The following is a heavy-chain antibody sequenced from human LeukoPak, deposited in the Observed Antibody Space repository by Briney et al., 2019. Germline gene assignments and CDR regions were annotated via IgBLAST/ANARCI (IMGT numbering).Heavy chain of an antibody. Sequence: GGSLRLSCAASGFTFSSYWMSWVRQAPGKGLEWVANIKQDGSEKYYVDSVKGRFTISRDNAKNSLYLQMNSLRAEDTAVYYCAIAYSSGWYAFDYWGQGTLVTVSS. V-gene: IGHV3-7*01. J-gene: IGHJ4*02. CDR2: IKQDGSEK. CDR3: AIAYSSGWYAFDY. D-gene: IGHD6-19*01. CDR1: GFTFSSYW.